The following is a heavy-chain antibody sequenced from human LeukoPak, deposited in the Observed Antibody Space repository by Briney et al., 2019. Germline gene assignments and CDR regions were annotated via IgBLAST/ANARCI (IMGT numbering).Heavy chain of an antibody. J-gene: IGHJ4*02. D-gene: IGHD3-22*01. CDR3: ARQYDSSGYHGRQFDY. V-gene: IGHV1-2*02. CDR1: GYTFTDYY. Sequence: GASVKVSCKASGYTFTDYYMHWVRQAPGLGLEWMGWINPNSGGTKSAQKFQGRVTMTRDTSISTAYMELSRLRSDDTAVYYCARQYDSSGYHGRQFDYWGQGTLVTVSS. CDR2: INPNSGGT.